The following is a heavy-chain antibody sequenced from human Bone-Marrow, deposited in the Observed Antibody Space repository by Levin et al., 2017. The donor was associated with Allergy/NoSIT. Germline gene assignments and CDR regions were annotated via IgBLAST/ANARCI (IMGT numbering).Heavy chain of an antibody. CDR3: TTDPPLFLPIV. V-gene: IGHV3-15*01. Sequence: GESLKISCAASGFTFSNAWMSWVRQAPGKGLEWVGRIKSKTDGGTTDYAAPVKGRFTISRDDSKNTLYLQMNSLKTEDTAVYYCTTDPPLFLPIVWGQGTLVTVSS. CDR2: IKSKTDGGTT. D-gene: IGHD2-15*01. J-gene: IGHJ4*02. CDR1: GFTFSNAW.